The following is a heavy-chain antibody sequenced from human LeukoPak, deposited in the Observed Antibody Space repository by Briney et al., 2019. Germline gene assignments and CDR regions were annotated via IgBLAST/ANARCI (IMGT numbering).Heavy chain of an antibody. J-gene: IGHJ4*02. V-gene: IGHV3-30*18. CDR1: GFTFNRYG. CDR2: ISFDGKVS. CDR3: AKGGTSVLIYYYFDY. Sequence: GGSLRLSCAASGFTFNRYGMHWVRQAPGKGLEWVAVISFDGKVSYYADSVKGRFTISRDNAKNSLYLQMNSLRAEDTAFYYCAKGGTSVLIYYYFDYWGQGTLVTVSS. D-gene: IGHD4-11*01.